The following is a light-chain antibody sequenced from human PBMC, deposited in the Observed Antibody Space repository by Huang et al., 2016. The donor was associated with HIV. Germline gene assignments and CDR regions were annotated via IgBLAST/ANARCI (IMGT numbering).Light chain of an antibody. CDR3: MQGKHWPWT. Sequence: DVVMPQSPLSLPATPGQPASLSCKSNQSLVYSDGSTFLNWFHQRPGQSPRRLIYKVSNRDSGVPDRCSGSGSGSDFTLQISRVEAEDVGVYYCMQGKHWPWTFGQGTKVEIK. J-gene: IGKJ1*01. V-gene: IGKV2-30*01. CDR2: KVS. CDR1: QSLVYSDGSTF.